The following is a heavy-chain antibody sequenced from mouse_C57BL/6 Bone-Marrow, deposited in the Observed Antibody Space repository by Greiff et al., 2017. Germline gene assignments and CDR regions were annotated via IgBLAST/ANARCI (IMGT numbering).Heavy chain of an antibody. D-gene: IGHD1-1*01. V-gene: IGHV1-9*01. Sequence: VQGVESGAELMKPGASVKLSCKATGYTFTGYWIEWVKQRPGHGLEWIGEILPGSGSTNYNEKFKGKATFTADTSSNTAYMQLSSLTTEDSAIYYCARLGSSYYYGSSSFAYWGQGTLVTVSA. CDR1: GYTFTGYW. CDR3: ARLGSSYYYGSSSFAY. CDR2: ILPGSGST. J-gene: IGHJ3*01.